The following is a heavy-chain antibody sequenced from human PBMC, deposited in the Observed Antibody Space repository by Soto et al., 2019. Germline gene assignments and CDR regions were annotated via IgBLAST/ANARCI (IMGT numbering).Heavy chain of an antibody. V-gene: IGHV3-23*01. CDR2: VSADGVSS. CDR3: AKTRQAPVGTHFFDL. Sequence: GGSLRLSCEGSGFTFSSFAMGWVRQAPGKGLEWLSSVSADGVSSFSADSVRGRFRVSRDNSKNTLFLQMRFLRVEDTAVYYCAKTRQAPVGTHFFDLWGQGTQVTRLL. CDR1: GFTFSSFA. J-gene: IGHJ4*02.